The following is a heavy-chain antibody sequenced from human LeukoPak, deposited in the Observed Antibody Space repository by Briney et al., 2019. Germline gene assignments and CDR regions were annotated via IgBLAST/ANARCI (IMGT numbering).Heavy chain of an antibody. CDR1: SGSISNFH. V-gene: IGHV4-4*07. D-gene: IGHD3-10*01. CDR2: VFTSGST. J-gene: IGHJ5*02. Sequence: SETLSLTCTVSSGSISNFHWTWIRQPAGKGLEWIGRVFTSGSTNYNPSLKSRVTMSVDTSKNQFSLKLSSVTAADTAVYYCARKYYGSGSTYNWFDPWGQGTLVTVSS. CDR3: ARKYYGSGSTYNWFDP.